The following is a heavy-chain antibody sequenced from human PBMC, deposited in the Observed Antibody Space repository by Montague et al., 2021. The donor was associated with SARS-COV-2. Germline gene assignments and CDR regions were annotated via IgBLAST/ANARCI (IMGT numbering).Heavy chain of an antibody. CDR1: GGSISSSSYY. CDR2: IYYSGST. J-gene: IGHJ2*01. V-gene: IGHV4-39*01. D-gene: IGHD2-2*02. Sequence: SETLSLTCTVSGGSISSSSYYWGWIRQPPGKGLGWIGSIYYSGSTYYNPSLKSRVTISVDTSKNQFSLKLSSVTAADTAVYYCAGRVVVPAAIGHWCFDLWGRGTLVTVSS. CDR3: AGRVVVPAAIGHWCFDL.